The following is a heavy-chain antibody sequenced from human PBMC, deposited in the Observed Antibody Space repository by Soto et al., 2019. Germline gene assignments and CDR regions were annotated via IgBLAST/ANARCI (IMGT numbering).Heavy chain of an antibody. CDR1: GFTFSSYT. CDR3: VHWSTGTYGTIFFDY. J-gene: IGHJ4*02. Sequence: HPGGSLRLSCEASGFTFSSYTMNWVRRAPGKGLEWVATIGGSGDGTYYGDSVKGRFTITKDTSQSQVVLTMTNMDAVDTATYYCVHWSTGTYGTIFFDYWGLGTLVTVSS. V-gene: IGHV3-23*01. D-gene: IGHD3-9*01. CDR2: IGGSGDGT.